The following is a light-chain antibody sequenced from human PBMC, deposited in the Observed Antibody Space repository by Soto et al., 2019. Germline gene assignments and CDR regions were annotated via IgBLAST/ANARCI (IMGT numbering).Light chain of an antibody. CDR3: QQYNNWPRT. V-gene: IGKV3D-15*01. J-gene: IGKJ1*01. CDR1: QSISGT. CDR2: GAS. Sequence: TQSPETLSLTPGERATLSCRAGQSISGTFLNWYQQKPGQAPRLLIYGASNRATGTPDRFSGGGSGTDFTLTISSLQSEDFAVYYCQQYNNWPRTFCQGSMVDIK.